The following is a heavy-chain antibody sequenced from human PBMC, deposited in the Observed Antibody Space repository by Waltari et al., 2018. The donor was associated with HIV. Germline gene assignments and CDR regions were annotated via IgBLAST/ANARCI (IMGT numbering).Heavy chain of an antibody. D-gene: IGHD3-10*01. V-gene: IGHV4-4*07. CDR3: ARDLYYYGSGSRSASAFDI. CDR2: IYTSGST. CDR1: GGSISSYY. Sequence: QVQLQESGPGLVKPSETLSLTCTVSGGSISSYYWSWIRKPAGQGLEWIGRIYTSGSTNYNPSLKSRVTMSVDTSKNQFSLKLSSVTAADTAVYYCARDLYYYGSGSRSASAFDIWGQGTMVTVSS. J-gene: IGHJ3*02.